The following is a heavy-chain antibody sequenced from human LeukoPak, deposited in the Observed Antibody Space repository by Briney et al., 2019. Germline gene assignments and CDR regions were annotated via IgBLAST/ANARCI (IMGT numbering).Heavy chain of an antibody. D-gene: IGHD1-1*01. J-gene: IGHJ4*02. Sequence: SETLSLTCAVYGGSFSGYYWSWIRQPPGKGLEWIGEINHSGSTNYNPSLKSRVTISVDTSKNQFPLKLSSVTAADTAVYYCAAVQLERPGYWGQGTLVTVSS. CDR2: INHSGST. CDR3: AAVQLERPGY. V-gene: IGHV4-34*01. CDR1: GGSFSGYY.